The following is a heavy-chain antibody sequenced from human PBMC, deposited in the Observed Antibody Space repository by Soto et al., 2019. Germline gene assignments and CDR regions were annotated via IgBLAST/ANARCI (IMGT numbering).Heavy chain of an antibody. Sequence: ASVKVSCKASGYTFSDYAITWVRQAPGQGLEWMGWISAYNGNTKYAQKFQGRVTMTTDTSTNTAHMELRSLGSDDTAYYYCARSFYDLSTATGGHWFDPWGHGTLVTVSS. J-gene: IGHJ5*02. V-gene: IGHV1-18*04. CDR2: ISAYNGNT. D-gene: IGHD3-9*01. CDR1: GYTFSDYA. CDR3: ARSFYDLSTATGGHWFDP.